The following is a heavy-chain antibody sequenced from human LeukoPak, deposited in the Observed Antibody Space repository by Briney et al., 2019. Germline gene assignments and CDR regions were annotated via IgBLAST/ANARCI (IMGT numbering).Heavy chain of an antibody. D-gene: IGHD5-12*01. Sequence: SETLSLTCAVYGGSFSGYYWSWIRQPPGKGLEWIGEINHSGSTNYNPSLKSRVTISVDTSKNRFSLKLSYVTAADTAVYYCAGVTVATGEYWGQGTLVTVSS. CDR3: AGVTVATGEY. J-gene: IGHJ4*02. V-gene: IGHV4-34*01. CDR2: INHSGST. CDR1: GGSFSGYY.